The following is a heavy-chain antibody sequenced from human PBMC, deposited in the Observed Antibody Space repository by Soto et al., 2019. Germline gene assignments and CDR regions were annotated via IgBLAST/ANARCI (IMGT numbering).Heavy chain of an antibody. CDR2: IRGGASDK. J-gene: IGHJ4*02. CDR3: VREDCHRLDS. V-gene: IGHV3-7*01. CDR1: GFMFSAYW. D-gene: IGHD2-15*01. Sequence: EVQLVESGGRLVQPGGSLRLSCAASGFMFSAYWMSWVRQDPGKGLEWVATIRGGASDKFYVDSVKGRFTISRDDSKNTLYLQMNSLRDEDTAVYYCVREDCHRLDSWGQGTLVTVSS.